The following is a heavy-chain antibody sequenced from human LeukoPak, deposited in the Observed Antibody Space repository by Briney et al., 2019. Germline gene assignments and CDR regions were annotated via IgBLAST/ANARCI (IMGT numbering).Heavy chain of an antibody. D-gene: IGHD3-3*01. CDR2: INAGNGNT. Sequence: GASVKVSCKASGYTFTSYAMHWVRQAPGQRLEWMGWINAGNGNTKYSQKFQGRVTITRDTSASTAYMELSSLRSEDTAVYYCARVTRTKTVGYYDFWSGYLDPWAREPWSPSPQ. V-gene: IGHV1-3*01. CDR3: ARVTRTKTVGYYDFWSGYLDP. J-gene: IGHJ5*02. CDR1: GYTFTSYA.